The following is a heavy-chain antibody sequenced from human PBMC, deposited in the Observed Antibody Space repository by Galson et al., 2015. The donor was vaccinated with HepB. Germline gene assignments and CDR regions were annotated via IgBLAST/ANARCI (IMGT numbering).Heavy chain of an antibody. CDR1: GYTFTSYG. Sequence: SVKVSCKASGYTFTSYGISWVRQAPGQGLEWMGWISADNGKTNYAQKPQGRVTMTTDTSTSTAYMELRSLRSDDTAVYYCARSTVTTNSDWFDPWGQGTLVTVSS. V-gene: IGHV1-18*01. CDR3: ARSTVTTNSDWFDP. J-gene: IGHJ5*02. D-gene: IGHD4-11*01. CDR2: ISADNGKT.